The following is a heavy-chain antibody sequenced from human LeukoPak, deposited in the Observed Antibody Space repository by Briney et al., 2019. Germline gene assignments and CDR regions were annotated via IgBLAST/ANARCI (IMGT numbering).Heavy chain of an antibody. Sequence: GGSLRLSCAASGFTFSSYEMNWVRQAPGKGLEWVSYISSSGTIYYADSVKGRFTISRDNAKNSLYLQMNSLRAEDTAVYYCARDLVDTTMWGFDYWGQGTLVTVSS. V-gene: IGHV3-48*03. J-gene: IGHJ4*02. CDR2: ISSSGTI. CDR1: GFTFSSYE. D-gene: IGHD5-18*01. CDR3: ARDLVDTTMWGFDY.